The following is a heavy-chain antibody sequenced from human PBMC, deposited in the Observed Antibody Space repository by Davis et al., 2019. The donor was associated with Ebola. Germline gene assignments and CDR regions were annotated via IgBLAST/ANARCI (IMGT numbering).Heavy chain of an antibody. J-gene: IGHJ4*02. Sequence: AASVKVSCKASGGTFRSYAISWVRQAPGQGLEWMGRIIPIVGIANNAQKFQGRVTITADKSTSTAYMELSSLRSEDTAVYYCARLLAARPDWGQGTLVTVSS. V-gene: IGHV1-69*04. D-gene: IGHD6-6*01. CDR3: ARLLAARPD. CDR1: GGTFRSYA. CDR2: IIPIVGIA.